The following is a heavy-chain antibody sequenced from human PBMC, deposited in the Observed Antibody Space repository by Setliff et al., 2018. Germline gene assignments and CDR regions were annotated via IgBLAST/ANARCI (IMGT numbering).Heavy chain of an antibody. CDR3: AKDDQIREHNLDN. D-gene: IGHD1-1*01. V-gene: IGHV3-23*01. CDR1: GSTFSSYS. Sequence: GGSLSLSCAASGSTFSSYSMNWVRQAPGKGLEWVSAISGSGGNTDYADSVKGRFTISRDNSNNTLYLQMNSLRADDTATYYCAKDDQIREHNLDNWGQGTLVTVSS. J-gene: IGHJ4*02. CDR2: ISGSGGNT.